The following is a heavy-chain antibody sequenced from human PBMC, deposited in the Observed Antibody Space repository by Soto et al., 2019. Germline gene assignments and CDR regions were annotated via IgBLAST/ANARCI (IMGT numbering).Heavy chain of an antibody. CDR3: AKVRGPGQLGPYYYYGRDV. Sequence: QVQLVESGGGVVQPGRSLRLSCAASGFTFSSYGMHWVRQAPGKGLEWVAVISYDGSNKYYADSVKGRFTISRDNSKNTLYLQMNSLRAEDTAVYYCAKVRGPGQLGPYYYYGRDVWGQGTTVTVSS. V-gene: IGHV3-30*18. CDR2: ISYDGSNK. J-gene: IGHJ6*02. D-gene: IGHD6-13*01. CDR1: GFTFSSYG.